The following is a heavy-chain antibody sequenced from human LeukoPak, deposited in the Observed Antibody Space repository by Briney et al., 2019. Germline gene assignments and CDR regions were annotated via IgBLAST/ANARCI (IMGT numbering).Heavy chain of an antibody. V-gene: IGHV3-48*03. D-gene: IGHD6-13*01. CDR1: GFTFSSYE. Sequence: GGSLRLSCAASGFTFSSYEMNWVRQAPGRGLEWVSYISSSGSTIYYADSVKGRFTISRDNSKNTLYLQMNSLRAEDTAVYYCAKRIAAAGTGSYYYYMDVWGKGTTVTISS. J-gene: IGHJ6*03. CDR3: AKRIAAAGTGSYYYYMDV. CDR2: ISSSGSTI.